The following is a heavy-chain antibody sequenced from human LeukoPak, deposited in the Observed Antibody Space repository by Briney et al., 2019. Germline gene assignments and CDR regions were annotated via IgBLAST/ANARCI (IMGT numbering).Heavy chain of an antibody. V-gene: IGHV4-34*01. J-gene: IGHJ4*02. CDR1: GGSFSGYY. CDR3: ASQPGPLAVAGTGYFDY. Sequence: SETLSLTCAVYGGSFSGYYWSWIRQPPGKGLEWIGEINHSGSTNYNPSLKSRVTISVDTSKNQFSLKLSSVTAADTAVYYCASQPGPLAVAGTGYFDYWGQGTLVTVSS. D-gene: IGHD6-19*01. CDR2: INHSGST.